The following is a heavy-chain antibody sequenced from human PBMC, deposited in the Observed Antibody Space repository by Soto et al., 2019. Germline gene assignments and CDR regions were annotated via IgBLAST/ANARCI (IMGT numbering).Heavy chain of an antibody. J-gene: IGHJ6*02. CDR3: AKGFWEMKIVATVVGYYCYFCIDV. V-gene: IGHV3-30*18. D-gene: IGHD5-12*01. Sequence: QVQLVESGGGVVQPGRSLRLSCAASGFTFSSYGMHWVRQAPGKGLEWVAVISYDGSNKYYADSVKGRFTISRDNSKNTRYRQMNSLRAEDKAVYYCAKGFWEMKIVATVVGYYCYFCIDVWGQGSPVTVSS. CDR1: GFTFSSYG. CDR2: ISYDGSNK.